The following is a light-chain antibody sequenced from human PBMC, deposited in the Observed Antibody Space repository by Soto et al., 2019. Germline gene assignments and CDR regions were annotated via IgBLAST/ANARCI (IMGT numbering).Light chain of an antibody. CDR2: GAS. Sequence: EIVLTQSPGTLSLSPGERATLSCRASQSVTNNYLAWYQQKLGQAPRLLIYGASSSATGIPDRFSGSGSGTDFTLTISRLEPEDFAVYYCQQYGSSPKAFGQGTKVEVK. CDR3: QQYGSSPKA. CDR1: QSVTNNY. J-gene: IGKJ1*01. V-gene: IGKV3-20*01.